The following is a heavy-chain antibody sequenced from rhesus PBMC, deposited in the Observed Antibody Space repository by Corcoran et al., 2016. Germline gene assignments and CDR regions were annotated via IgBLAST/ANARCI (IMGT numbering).Heavy chain of an antibody. CDR2: ISVSSGST. Sequence: QVQLQESGPGLVKPSETLSLTCAVSGGSVSSSNWWSWIRQPPGKGLEWIGYISVSSGSTYYNPSLKSRVTISTDTSKNQFSLKLSSVTAADTAVYYCARVPGYFEFWGQGALVTVSS. CDR1: GGSVSSSNW. J-gene: IGHJ1*01. V-gene: IGHV4-65*01. CDR3: ARVPGYFEF.